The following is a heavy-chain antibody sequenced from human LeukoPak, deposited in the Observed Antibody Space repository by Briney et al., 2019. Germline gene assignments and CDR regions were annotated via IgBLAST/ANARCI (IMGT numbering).Heavy chain of an antibody. CDR2: IYYSGNT. V-gene: IGHV4-39*01. CDR3: ARRVAARLDY. CDR1: GGSISSSSYY. Sequence: SETLSLTCTVSGGSISSSSYYWGWIRQPPGKGLEWIGSIYYSGNTYYNPSLKSRVTISVDTSKNQFSLKLSSVTAADTAVYYCARRVAARLDYWGQGTLVTVSS. J-gene: IGHJ4*02. D-gene: IGHD6-6*01.